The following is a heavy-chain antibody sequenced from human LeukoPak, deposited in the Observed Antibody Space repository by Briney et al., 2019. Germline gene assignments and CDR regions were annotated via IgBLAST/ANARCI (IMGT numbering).Heavy chain of an antibody. J-gene: IGHJ4*02. Sequence: PGGSLRLSCAASGFTFSSYEMNWVRQAPGKGLEWVSYISSSGSTIYYADSVKGRFTISRDNAKNSLYLQMNSLRAEDTAVYYCARDLRISGGSSWYDYWGQGTLVTVSS. V-gene: IGHV3-48*03. CDR2: ISSSGSTI. CDR1: GFTFSSYE. CDR3: ARDLRISGGSSWYDY. D-gene: IGHD6-13*01.